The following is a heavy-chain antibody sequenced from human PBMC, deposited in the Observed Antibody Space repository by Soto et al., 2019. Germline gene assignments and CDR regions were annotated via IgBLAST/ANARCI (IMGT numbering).Heavy chain of an antibody. CDR1: GYSFTSYA. D-gene: IGHD6-19*01. J-gene: IGHJ4*02. V-gene: IGHV1-3*05. CDR2: INAGNGNT. Sequence: QVQLVQSGAEEKKPGASVKVSCKASGYSFTSYAMHWVRQAPGQRLEWMGWINAGNGNTKYSQKFQGRVTITRETSASTAYMELSSLRSEETAMYYCAIAVAVPASCDYWSQGTLVTVSS. CDR3: AIAVAVPASCDY.